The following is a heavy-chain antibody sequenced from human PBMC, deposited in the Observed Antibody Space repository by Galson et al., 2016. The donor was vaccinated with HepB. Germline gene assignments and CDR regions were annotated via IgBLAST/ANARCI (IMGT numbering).Heavy chain of an antibody. V-gene: IGHV3-21*01. Sequence: SLRLSCAASGFTFSTSYMHWVRQAPGKGLEWVSSISSSSSYIYYADSVKGRFTISRDNAKNSLYLQMNSLRAEDTAVYYCARDTGRGSQCEPQHKPPSWG. CDR1: GFTFSTSY. CDR2: ISSSSSYI. J-gene: IGHJ5*01. CDR3: ARDTGRGSQCEPQHKPPS. D-gene: IGHD1-26*01.